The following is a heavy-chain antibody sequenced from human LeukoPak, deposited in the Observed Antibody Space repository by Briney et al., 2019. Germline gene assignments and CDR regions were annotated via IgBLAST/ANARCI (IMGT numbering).Heavy chain of an antibody. J-gene: IGHJ4*02. Sequence: GGSLRLSCAAAGFTLSSYAMRWVRQAPGEGRGWGALISYEGSNKYYADSVKGRFTISTDNSKNTLYLHMNSLRAEDTAVYYCARDRGRDRVLYYFDYWGQGTLVTVSS. CDR3: ARDRGRDRVLYYFDY. D-gene: IGHD1-14*01. CDR2: ISYEGSNK. CDR1: GFTLSSYA. V-gene: IGHV3-30*03.